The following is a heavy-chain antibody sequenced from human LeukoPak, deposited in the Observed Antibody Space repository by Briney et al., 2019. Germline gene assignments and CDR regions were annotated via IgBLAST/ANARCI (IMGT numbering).Heavy chain of an antibody. CDR2: IRLDGSQK. V-gene: IGHV3-7*01. CDR1: GFTFSSSW. Sequence: GESLRLSCTASGFTFSSSWMSWVRQAPGKGLEWVASIRLDGSQKYYVDSAKGRFTISRDNAKNSLYLQMNSLRAEDTAVYYCARDIRGLGSCFDYWGQGTLVTVSS. J-gene: IGHJ4*02. CDR3: ARDIRGLGSCFDY. D-gene: IGHD3-10*01.